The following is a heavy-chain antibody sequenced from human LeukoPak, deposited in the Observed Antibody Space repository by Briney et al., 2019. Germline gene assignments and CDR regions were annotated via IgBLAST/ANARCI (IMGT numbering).Heavy chain of an antibody. Sequence: GGSLRLSCAASGFTFSSYSMNWVRQAPGKGLEWVSYISSSSSTIYYADFVKGRFTISRDNAKNSLYLQMNSLRAEDTAAYYCARGLEVSGYYQGPLLFDYWGQGTLVTVSS. CDR3: ARGLEVSGYYQGPLLFDY. CDR2: ISSSSSTI. J-gene: IGHJ4*02. D-gene: IGHD3-22*01. CDR1: GFTFSSYS. V-gene: IGHV3-48*01.